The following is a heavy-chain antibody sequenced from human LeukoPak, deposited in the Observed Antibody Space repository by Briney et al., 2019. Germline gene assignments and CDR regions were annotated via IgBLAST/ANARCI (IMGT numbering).Heavy chain of an antibody. CDR1: GYSISSGYY. CDR2: IYRSGST. V-gene: IGHV4-38-2*01. CDR3: ARSGYQLPEGSDY. J-gene: IGHJ4*02. D-gene: IGHD2-2*01. Sequence: SETLSLTCAVSGYSISSGYYWGWIRQPPGKWLGWIGSIYRSGSTYYNPSLKSRVTISVDTTKNQFSLKRSSVTAADTAVYYCARSGYQLPEGSDYWGQGTLVTVSS.